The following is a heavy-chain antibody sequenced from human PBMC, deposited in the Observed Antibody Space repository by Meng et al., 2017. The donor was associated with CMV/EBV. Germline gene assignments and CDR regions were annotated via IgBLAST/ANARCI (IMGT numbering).Heavy chain of an antibody. CDR2: ISGSGGST. J-gene: IGHJ5*02. CDR1: GFTFSSYA. V-gene: IGHV3-23*01. Sequence: GESLKISCAASGFTFSSYAMSWVRQAPGKGLEWVSAISGSGGSTYYADSVKGRFTISRDNSKNTLYLQMNSLRAEDTAVYYCAKVTLGYCSSTSCYPWFDPWGQGTLVPSPQ. CDR3: AKVTLGYCSSTSCYPWFDP. D-gene: IGHD2-2*01.